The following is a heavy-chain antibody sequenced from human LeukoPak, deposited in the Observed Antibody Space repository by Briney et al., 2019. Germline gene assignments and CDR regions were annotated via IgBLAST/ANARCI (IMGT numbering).Heavy chain of an antibody. CDR3: TVPQSGGNWFDP. D-gene: IGHD3-16*01. CDR1: GFTFRSYS. CDR2: ITSGSSPI. V-gene: IGHV3-48*02. Sequence: PGGSLRLSCAASGFTFRSYSMNWVRQAPGKGLEWVSYITSGSSPIYYADSVKGRFTISRDNAKNSLYLQMNSLRDEDTAVYSCTVPQSGGNWFDPWGPGTLVTVSS. J-gene: IGHJ5*02.